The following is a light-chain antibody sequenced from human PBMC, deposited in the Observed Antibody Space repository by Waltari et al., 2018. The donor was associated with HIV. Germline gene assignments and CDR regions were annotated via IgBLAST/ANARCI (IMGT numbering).Light chain of an antibody. CDR2: EVT. V-gene: IGLV2-23*02. Sequence: QSALTQPASVSGSPGQSITISCPVTNTDIGDFNLFSWYKQYPGKAPKLLIYEVTKRPSGASYRFSASKSGYTASLTISGLRAEDEADYYCYSYSDTTSSYVFGTGTTVTVL. CDR1: NTDIGDFNL. CDR3: YSYSDTTSSYV. J-gene: IGLJ1*01.